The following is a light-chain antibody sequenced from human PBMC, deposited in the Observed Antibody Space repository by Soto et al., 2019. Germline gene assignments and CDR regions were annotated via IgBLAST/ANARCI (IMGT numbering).Light chain of an antibody. Sequence: EIVLTQSPGTLSLSPGERATLSCRASRSVTSNYLAWYQLKPGQAPRILIYGASHRATGIPDRFSGSGSGTDFTLTISRLEPEDFGVSFCQQYGNSPPNTFGQGTKVEI. J-gene: IGKJ2*01. CDR3: QQYGNSPPNT. CDR2: GAS. V-gene: IGKV3-20*01. CDR1: RSVTSNY.